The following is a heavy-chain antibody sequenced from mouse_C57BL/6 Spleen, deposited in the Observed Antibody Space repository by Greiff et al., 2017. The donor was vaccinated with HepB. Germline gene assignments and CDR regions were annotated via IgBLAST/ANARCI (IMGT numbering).Heavy chain of an antibody. D-gene: IGHD1-1*01. CDR3: TLYGSSYWYFDV. J-gene: IGHJ1*03. CDR2: IDPETGGT. Sequence: QVQLQQSGAELVRPGASVTLSCKASGYTFTDYEMHWVKQTPVHGLEWIGAIDPETGGTAYNQKFKGKAILTADKSSSTADMELRSLTSEDSAVYYCTLYGSSYWYFDVWGTGTTVTVSS. CDR1: GYTFTDYE. V-gene: IGHV1-15*01.